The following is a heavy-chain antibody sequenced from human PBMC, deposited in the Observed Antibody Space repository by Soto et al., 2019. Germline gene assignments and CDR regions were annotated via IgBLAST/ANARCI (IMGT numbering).Heavy chain of an antibody. CDR1: GGSISSYY. Sequence: QVQLQESGPGLVKPSETLSLTCTVSGGSISSYYWSWIRQPAGKGLEWIGRIYTSGSTNYNPSLKSRVTMSVDTSKNQFSLKLSYVTAADTAVYYCARDLRSAYEGDWFDPWGQGTLVTVSS. J-gene: IGHJ5*02. D-gene: IGHD5-12*01. V-gene: IGHV4-4*07. CDR3: ARDLRSAYEGDWFDP. CDR2: IYTSGST.